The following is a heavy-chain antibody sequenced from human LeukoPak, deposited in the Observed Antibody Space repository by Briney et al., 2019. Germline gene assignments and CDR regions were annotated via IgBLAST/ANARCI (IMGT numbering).Heavy chain of an antibody. D-gene: IGHD2-2*01. CDR3: AKGYCSSTSCYYFDY. CDR1: GFTFDDYA. CDR2: ISRNSGSI. V-gene: IGHV3-9*01. Sequence: PGGSLRLSCAASGFTFDDYAMHWVRQAPGKGLEWVSGISRNSGSIGYADSVKGRFTISRDNAKNSLYLQMNSLRAEDTALYYCAKGYCSSTSCYYFDYWGQGTLVTVSS. J-gene: IGHJ4*02.